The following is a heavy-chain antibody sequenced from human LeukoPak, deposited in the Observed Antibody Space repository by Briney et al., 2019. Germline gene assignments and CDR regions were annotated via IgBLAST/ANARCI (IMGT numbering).Heavy chain of an antibody. Sequence: PGGSLRLSCAASGFTFSSYSMNWVRQAPGKGLEWVSSISSSSSYIYYADSVKGRFTISRDNAKNSLYLQMNSLRAEDTAVYYCAKGAAAGYYFDYWGQGPWSPSPQ. CDR2: ISSSSSYI. CDR1: GFTFSSYS. J-gene: IGHJ4*02. V-gene: IGHV3-21*01. D-gene: IGHD6-13*01. CDR3: AKGAAAGYYFDY.